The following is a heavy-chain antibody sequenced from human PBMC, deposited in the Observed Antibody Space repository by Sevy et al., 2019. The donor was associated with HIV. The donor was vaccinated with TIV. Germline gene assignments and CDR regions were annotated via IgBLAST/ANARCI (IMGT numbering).Heavy chain of an antibody. CDR2: ITNTGGDT. CDR1: GFTFTDYA. V-gene: IGHV3-23*01. CDR3: AKDKAFRFLDYLPSNYYFDY. J-gene: IGHJ4*02. D-gene: IGHD3-3*01. Sequence: GGSLRLSCAASGFTFTDYAMSWVRQAPGKGLEWISTITNTGGDTYYADSVRVRFTISRDNSKNTLHLQMNSLRAEDTAVYYCAKDKAFRFLDYLPSNYYFDYWGQGTLVTVSS.